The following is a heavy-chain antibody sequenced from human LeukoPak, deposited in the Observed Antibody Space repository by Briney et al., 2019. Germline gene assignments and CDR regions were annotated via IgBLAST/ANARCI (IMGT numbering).Heavy chain of an antibody. CDR2: ISSSSSYI. CDR3: ARAKDIVVVVAATGFDY. D-gene: IGHD2-15*01. Sequence: PGGSLRLSCAASGFTFSSYEMNWVRQAPGKGLEWVSYISSSSSYIYYADSVKGRFTISRDNAKNSLYLQMNSLRAEDTAVYYCARAKDIVVVVAATGFDYWGQGTLVTVSS. J-gene: IGHJ4*02. CDR1: GFTFSSYE. V-gene: IGHV3-21*05.